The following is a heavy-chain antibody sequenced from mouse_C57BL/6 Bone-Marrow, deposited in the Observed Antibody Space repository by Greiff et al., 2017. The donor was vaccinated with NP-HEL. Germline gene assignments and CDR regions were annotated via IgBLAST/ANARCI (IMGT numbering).Heavy chain of an antibody. CDR2: ISDGGSYT. V-gene: IGHV5-4*01. Sequence: EVHLVESGGGLVKPGGSLKLSCAASGFTFSSYAMSWVRQTPEKRLEWVATISDGGSYTYYPDNVKGRFTISRDNAKNNLYLQMSHLKSEDTAMYYCARGSSGPYAMDYGGQGTSVTVSS. CDR1: GFTFSSYA. CDR3: ARGSSGPYAMDY. D-gene: IGHD3-2*02. J-gene: IGHJ4*01.